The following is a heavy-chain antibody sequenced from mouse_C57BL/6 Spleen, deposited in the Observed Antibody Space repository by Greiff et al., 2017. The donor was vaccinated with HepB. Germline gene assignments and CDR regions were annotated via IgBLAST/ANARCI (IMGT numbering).Heavy chain of an antibody. Sequence: EVQLVESGPGLVKPSQSLSLTCSVTGYSITSGYYWNWIRQFPGNKLEWMGYISYDGSNNYNPSLKNRISITRDTSKNQFFLKLNSVTTEDTATYYCARNYGIHYYAMDYWGQGTSVTVSS. D-gene: IGHD1-1*01. V-gene: IGHV3-6*01. CDR1: GYSITSGYY. CDR3: ARNYGIHYYAMDY. CDR2: ISYDGSN. J-gene: IGHJ4*01.